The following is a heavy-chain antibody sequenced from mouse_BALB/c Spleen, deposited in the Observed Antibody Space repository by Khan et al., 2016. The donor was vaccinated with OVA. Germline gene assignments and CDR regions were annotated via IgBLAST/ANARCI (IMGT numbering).Heavy chain of an antibody. J-gene: IGHJ4*01. CDR1: GYTFTSYW. CDR2: INPSTGYT. CDR3: AASILFYYSMDY. V-gene: IGHV1-7*01. D-gene: IGHD6-1*01. Sequence: QVQLKQSGAELAKPGASVKMSCKASGYTFTSYWMHWVKQRPGQGLEWIGYINPSTGYTEYNPKFKDKATLTTDKSSSTAYMQLSSLTSEDSAVYYCAASILFYYSMDYWGQGTSVTVSS.